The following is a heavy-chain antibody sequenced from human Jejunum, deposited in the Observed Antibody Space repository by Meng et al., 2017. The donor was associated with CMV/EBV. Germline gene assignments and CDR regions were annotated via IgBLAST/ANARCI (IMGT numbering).Heavy chain of an antibody. CDR1: GGSIGTYY. Sequence: TVSGGSIGTYYWSWIRQPPGKGLEWIEHIYYSGSTNFNPSLKSRVTISLDTSKKQFSLRLSSVTAEDTAVYYCARASPNWNYVMDYWGQGTLVTVSS. J-gene: IGHJ4*02. CDR2: IYYSGST. CDR3: ARASPNWNYVMDY. D-gene: IGHD1-7*01. V-gene: IGHV4-59*01.